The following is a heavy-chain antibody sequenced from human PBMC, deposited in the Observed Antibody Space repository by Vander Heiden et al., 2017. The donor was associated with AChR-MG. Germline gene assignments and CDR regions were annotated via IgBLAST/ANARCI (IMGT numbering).Heavy chain of an antibody. J-gene: IGHJ6*02. Sequence: EVQLVESGGGLVKTGGSLRLPCAASGFTFSNAWMSWVRQAPGKGLEWVGRIKSKTDGGTTDYAAPVKGRFTISRDDSKNTLYLQMNSLKTEDTAVYYCTIELELYYYYGMDVWGQGTTVTVSS. D-gene: IGHD1-7*01. CDR3: TIELELYYYYGMDV. CDR1: GFTFSNAW. CDR2: IKSKTDGGTT. V-gene: IGHV3-15*01.